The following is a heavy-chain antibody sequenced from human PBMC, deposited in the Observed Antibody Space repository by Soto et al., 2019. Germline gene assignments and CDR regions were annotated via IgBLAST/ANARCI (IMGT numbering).Heavy chain of an antibody. CDR2: IIPIFGTA. J-gene: IGHJ6*02. Sequence: SVKVSCKASGGTLSSYAISWVRQAPGQGLEWMGGIIPIFGTANYAQKFQGRVTITADKSTSTAYMELSSLRSEDTAVYYCARVRGEDYYYGMDVWGQGTTVTVSS. CDR1: GGTLSSYA. V-gene: IGHV1-69*06. D-gene: IGHD3-10*01. CDR3: ARVRGEDYYYGMDV.